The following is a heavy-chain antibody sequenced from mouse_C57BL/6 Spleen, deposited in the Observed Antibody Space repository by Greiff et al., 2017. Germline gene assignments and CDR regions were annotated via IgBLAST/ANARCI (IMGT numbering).Heavy chain of an antibody. J-gene: IGHJ1*03. V-gene: IGHV3-6*01. CDR1: GYSITSGYY. CDR3: ARDDYDDGGYFDV. Sequence: EVQLQQSGPGLVKPSQSLSLTCSVTGYSITSGYYWNWIRQFPGNKLEWMGYISYDGSNNYNPSLKNRISITRDKAKYQVFLKLNSVTTEDTATYAGARDDYDDGGYFDVWGTGTTVTVSS. D-gene: IGHD2-4*01. CDR2: ISYDGSN.